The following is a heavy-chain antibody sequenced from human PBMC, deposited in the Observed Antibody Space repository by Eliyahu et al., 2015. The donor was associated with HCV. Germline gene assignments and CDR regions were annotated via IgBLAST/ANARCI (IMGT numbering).Heavy chain of an antibody. D-gene: IGHD4-17*01. CDR1: GFTFSSYA. Sequence: EVQLLESGGGLVQPGGSLRLSCAASGFTFSSYAMSWXRQAPGKGLEGXSAISGSGGSTYYADSVKGRFTISRDNSKNTLYLQMNSLRAEDTAVYYCAKDAEIDYGDYDGSFDYWGQGTLVTVSS. CDR2: ISGSGGST. J-gene: IGHJ4*02. V-gene: IGHV3-23*01. CDR3: AKDAEIDYGDYDGSFDY.